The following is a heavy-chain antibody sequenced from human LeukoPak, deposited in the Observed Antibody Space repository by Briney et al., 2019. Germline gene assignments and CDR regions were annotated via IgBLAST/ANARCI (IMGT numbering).Heavy chain of an antibody. V-gene: IGHV4-39*07. J-gene: IGHJ4*02. D-gene: IGHD6-13*01. CDR1: GASISGSGYY. Sequence: TSETLSLTCAVSGASISGSGYYLGWIRQPPGKGLEWIGSIYHSGSTYYNPSLKSRVTISVDTSKNQFSLKLSSVTAADTAVYYCARAGVGIAAAETLGFDYWGQGTLVTVSS. CDR2: IYHSGST. CDR3: ARAGVGIAAAETLGFDY.